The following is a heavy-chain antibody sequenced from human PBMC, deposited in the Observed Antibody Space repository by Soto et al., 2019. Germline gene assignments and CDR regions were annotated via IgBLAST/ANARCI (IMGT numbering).Heavy chain of an antibody. CDR1: GFTFSSYW. V-gene: IGHV3-74*01. D-gene: IGHD2-8*02. CDR3: ARVPTGKYGLWNY. Sequence: EEQLVESGGGLVQPGGSLRLSCSASGFTFSSYWVHWVRQAPGKGLVWVSRISPGGSVITYADSVKGRFTISRDNAKNTVYLQMNSLRGDDTVVYYCARVPTGKYGLWNYLGQGTLVTVSS. J-gene: IGHJ4*02. CDR2: ISPGGSVI.